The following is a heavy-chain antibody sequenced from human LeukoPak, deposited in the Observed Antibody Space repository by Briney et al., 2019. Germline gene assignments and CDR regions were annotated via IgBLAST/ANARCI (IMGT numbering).Heavy chain of an antibody. Sequence: GRSLRLSCTTSEFTFGGYAMSWFRQAPGKGLEWVGFIRSNTYGGTAEYAASVRGRFTISRDDSKSIAYLQMNSLKTEDTAVYFCARDGFLSDYWGQGTLVTVSS. D-gene: IGHD3-16*01. CDR2: IRSNTYGGTA. CDR3: ARDGFLSDY. V-gene: IGHV3-49*03. CDR1: EFTFGGYA. J-gene: IGHJ4*02.